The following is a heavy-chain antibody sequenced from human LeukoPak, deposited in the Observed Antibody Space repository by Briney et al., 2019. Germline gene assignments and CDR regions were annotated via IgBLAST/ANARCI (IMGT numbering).Heavy chain of an antibody. V-gene: IGHV1-2*02. CDR1: GYTFTGYY. J-gene: IGHJ6*02. Sequence: GASVKVSCKASGYTFTGYYMHWVRQAPGQGLEWMGWINPNSGGTNYAQKFQGRVTMTRDTFISTAYMELSRLRSDDTAVYYCARVPLYYDSSGPDYYYYGMDVWGQGTTVTVSS. CDR2: INPNSGGT. CDR3: ARVPLYYDSSGPDYYYYGMDV. D-gene: IGHD3-22*01.